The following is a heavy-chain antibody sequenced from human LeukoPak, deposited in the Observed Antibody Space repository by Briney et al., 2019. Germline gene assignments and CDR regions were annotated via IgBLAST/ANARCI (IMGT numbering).Heavy chain of an antibody. CDR1: GYSISSGYY. CDR2: IYHSGST. J-gene: IGHJ4*02. D-gene: IGHD3-10*01. CDR3: ARVFLAGSYSIDY. Sequence: SETLSLTCAVSGYSISSGYYWGWIRQPPGKGLAWIGSIYHSGSTYYNPSLKSRVTISVDTSKNQFSLKLSSVTAADTAVYYCARVFLAGSYSIDYWGQGTLVTVSS. V-gene: IGHV4-38-2*01.